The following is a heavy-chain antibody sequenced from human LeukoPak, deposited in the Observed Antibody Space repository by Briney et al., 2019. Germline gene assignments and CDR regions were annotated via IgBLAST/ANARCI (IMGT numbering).Heavy chain of an antibody. Sequence: PSQTLSLTCTVSGGSINSGVYYWSWIRQYPGKGLEWIGSIFYSGSTYYNPSLKSRFTISVDTSKNQFSLKLSSVTAADTAVYYCAREYSDILTGYYLFGSWGQGTLVTVSS. CDR3: AREYSDILTGYYLFGS. V-gene: IGHV4-31*03. CDR1: GGSINSGVYY. CDR2: IFYSGST. J-gene: IGHJ4*02. D-gene: IGHD3-9*01.